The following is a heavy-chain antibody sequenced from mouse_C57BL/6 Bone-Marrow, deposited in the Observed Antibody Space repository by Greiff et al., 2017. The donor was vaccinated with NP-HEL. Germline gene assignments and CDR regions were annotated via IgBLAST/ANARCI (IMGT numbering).Heavy chain of an antibody. CDR3: ARRRNYVYAMDY. V-gene: IGHV5-12*01. D-gene: IGHD1-1*01. Sequence: EVKVEESGGGLVQPGGSLKLSCAASGFTFSDYYMYWVRQTPEKRLEWVAYISNGGGSTYYPDTVKGRFTISRDNAKNTLYLQMSRLKSEDTAMYYCARRRNYVYAMDYWGQGTSVTVSS. J-gene: IGHJ4*01. CDR2: ISNGGGST. CDR1: GFTFSDYY.